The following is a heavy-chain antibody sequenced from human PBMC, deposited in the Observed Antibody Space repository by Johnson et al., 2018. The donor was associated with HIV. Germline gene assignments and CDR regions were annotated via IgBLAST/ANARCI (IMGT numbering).Heavy chain of an antibody. CDR3: GYAVPTFHDAFDI. Sequence: QVQLVESGGGVVQPGKSLRLSCAASGFTFSSYGMHWVRQAPGQGLEWVAVIRYDGSNNYYADSVKGRFTISRDNSKNTLYLQMNSLSAEDTAVYYCGYAVPTFHDAFDIWGQGTMVTVSS. V-gene: IGHV3-33*08. D-gene: IGHD2-8*01. J-gene: IGHJ3*02. CDR1: GFTFSSYG. CDR2: IRYDGSNN.